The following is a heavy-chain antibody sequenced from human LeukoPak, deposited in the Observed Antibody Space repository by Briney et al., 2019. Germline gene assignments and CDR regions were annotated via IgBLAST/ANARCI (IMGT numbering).Heavy chain of an antibody. CDR3: ARLRARSSGWYGYYYYYMDV. D-gene: IGHD6-19*01. CDR2: INHSGST. V-gene: IGHV4-4*02. J-gene: IGHJ6*03. CDR1: GGSISSNW. Sequence: PSETLSLTCAVSGGSISSNWWSWVRQPPGKGLEWIGEINHSGSTNYNPSLKSRVTISVDTSKNQFSLKLSSVTAADTAVYYCARLRARSSGWYGYYYYYMDVWGKGTTVTISS.